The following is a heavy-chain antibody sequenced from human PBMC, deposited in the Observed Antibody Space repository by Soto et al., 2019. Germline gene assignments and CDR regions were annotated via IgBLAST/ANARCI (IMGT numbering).Heavy chain of an antibody. Sequence: GESLKISCKGSGYSFTSYWIGWVRQMPGKGLEWMGIIYPGDSDTRYSPSFQGQVTISADKSISTAYLQWSSLKASDTAMYYCARPAYYYDSSGYNDAFDIWGQGTMVT. J-gene: IGHJ3*02. CDR1: GYSFTSYW. CDR3: ARPAYYYDSSGYNDAFDI. CDR2: IYPGDSDT. D-gene: IGHD3-22*01. V-gene: IGHV5-51*01.